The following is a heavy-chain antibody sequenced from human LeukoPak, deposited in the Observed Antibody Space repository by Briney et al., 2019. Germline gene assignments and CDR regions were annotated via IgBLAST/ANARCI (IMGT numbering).Heavy chain of an antibody. CDR3: ARARDYSNYGY. Sequence: SETLSLTCSVSGDSISSYYWSWFRQPPGKGLEWIGEINHSGSTNYNPSLKSRVTISVDTSKNQFSLKLSSVTAADTAVYYCARARDYSNYGYWGQGTLVTVSS. V-gene: IGHV4-34*01. CDR2: INHSGST. D-gene: IGHD4-11*01. J-gene: IGHJ4*02. CDR1: GDSISSYY.